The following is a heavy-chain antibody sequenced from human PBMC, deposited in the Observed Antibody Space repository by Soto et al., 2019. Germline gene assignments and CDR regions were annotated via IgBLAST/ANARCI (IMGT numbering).Heavy chain of an antibody. V-gene: IGHV4-30-4*01. CDR3: ARDQDILTGDDAFDI. CDR2: IYYSGST. Sequence: QVQLQESRPGLVKPSQTLSLTCTVSGGSISSGDYYWSWIRQPPGKGLEWIGYIYYSGSTYYNPSLKSRVTISVDTSKNQFSLKLSSVTAADTAVYYCARDQDILTGDDAFDIWGQGTMVTVSS. D-gene: IGHD3-9*01. J-gene: IGHJ3*02. CDR1: GGSISSGDYY.